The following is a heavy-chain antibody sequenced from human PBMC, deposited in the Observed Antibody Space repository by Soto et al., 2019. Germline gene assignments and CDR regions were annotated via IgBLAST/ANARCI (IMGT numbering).Heavy chain of an antibody. CDR2: VHYSGSI. CDR3: GRQPGHCDRTTCFGYYTVDV. J-gene: IGHJ6*02. CDR1: GVSINNGNDY. Sequence: SETLSLTCTVSGVSINNGNDYWTWIRQHPGKGLEWIGHVHYSGSIHYNPSLQSRVTMSVDTSKNQVSLELSSATVADTAVYYCGRQPGHCDRTTCFGYYTVDVWVQGTTVT. D-gene: IGHD2-2*01. V-gene: IGHV4-31*03.